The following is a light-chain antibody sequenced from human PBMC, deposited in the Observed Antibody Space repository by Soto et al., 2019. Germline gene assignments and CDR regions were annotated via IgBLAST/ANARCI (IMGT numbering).Light chain of an antibody. Sequence: SVLTQPASVSGSPGQSITISCTGTSSDVGGYNFVSWYQQHPGRAPKLLIYEVSRRPSGVSNRFSGSRSGNTASLTISGLQAEDEADYYCSSYTDSSNYVFGTGTKVTVL. CDR3: SSYTDSSNYV. J-gene: IGLJ1*01. V-gene: IGLV2-14*01. CDR1: SSDVGGYNF. CDR2: EVS.